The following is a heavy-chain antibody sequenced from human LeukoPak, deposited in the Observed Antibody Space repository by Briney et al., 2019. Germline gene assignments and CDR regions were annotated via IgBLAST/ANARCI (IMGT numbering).Heavy chain of an antibody. J-gene: IGHJ4*02. Sequence: ASVKVSCKASGYTFTSYAMNWVRQAPGQGLEWMGWINPNTGNPSYAQGLTGRFVFSLDTSVSTAYLQITSLKADDTAVYYCARAYQRLGDLSLPDYWGQGTLVTVSS. CDR3: ARAYQRLGDLSLPDY. CDR2: INPNTGNP. CDR1: GYTFTSYA. D-gene: IGHD3-16*02. V-gene: IGHV7-4-1*02.